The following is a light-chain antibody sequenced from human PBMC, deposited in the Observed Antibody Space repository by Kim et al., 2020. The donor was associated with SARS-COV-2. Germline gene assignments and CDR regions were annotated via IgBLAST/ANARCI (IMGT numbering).Light chain of an antibody. CDR3: MQGTHWPFT. Sequence: PDSISCRSSQSRVYSDGNIYLKWLHQRPGQSPRRLMYKVSKRDSGVPDRFSGSGSGTECTLQISRVEAENVGVYYCMQGTHWPFTFGPGTKVDIK. CDR2: KVS. CDR1: QSRVYSDGNIY. J-gene: IGKJ3*01. V-gene: IGKV2-30*01.